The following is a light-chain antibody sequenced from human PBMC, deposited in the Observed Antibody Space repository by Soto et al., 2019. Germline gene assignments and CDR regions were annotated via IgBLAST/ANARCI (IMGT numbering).Light chain of an antibody. Sequence: VLTQPASVSGSPGQSITISCSGTSSDIGAYDHVAWFQQFPGKTPKLVIYSVSNRPSGVSYRFSGSKSGNTASLTISGLQADDEADYYCISYTVSRSYVFGPGTKVTVL. J-gene: IGLJ1*01. CDR1: SSDIGAYDH. CDR2: SVS. CDR3: ISYTVSRSYV. V-gene: IGLV2-14*01.